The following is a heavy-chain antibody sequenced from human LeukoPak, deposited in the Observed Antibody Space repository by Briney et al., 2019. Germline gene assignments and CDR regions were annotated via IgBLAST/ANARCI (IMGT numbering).Heavy chain of an antibody. CDR1: GFTFSSYG. Sequence: PGRSLRLSCAASGFTFSSYGMHWVRQAPGKGLEWVAVIWYDGSNKYYADSVKGRFTISRDNSKNTLYLQMNSLRAEDTAVYYCARDVSRRDGYNCDYWGQGTLVTVSS. V-gene: IGHV3-33*01. CDR3: ARDVSRRDGYNCDY. J-gene: IGHJ4*02. CDR2: IWYDGSNK. D-gene: IGHD5-24*01.